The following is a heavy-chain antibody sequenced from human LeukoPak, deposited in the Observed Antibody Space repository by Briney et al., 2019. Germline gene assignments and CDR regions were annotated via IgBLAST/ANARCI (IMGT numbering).Heavy chain of an antibody. D-gene: IGHD6-19*01. Sequence: GSLRLSCAASGFTFSSYSMNWVRQAPGKGLEWVSFISSSSSYIFYADSVRGRFTISRDNANNSLYLQMNSLRVEDTAVYYCATPRTSSGWYYFDYWGQGILVTVSS. V-gene: IGHV3-21*01. J-gene: IGHJ4*02. CDR2: ISSSSSYI. CDR1: GFTFSSYS. CDR3: ATPRTSSGWYYFDY.